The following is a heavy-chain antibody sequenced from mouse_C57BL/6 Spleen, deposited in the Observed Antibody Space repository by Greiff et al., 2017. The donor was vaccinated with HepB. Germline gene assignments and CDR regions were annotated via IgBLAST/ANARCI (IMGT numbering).Heavy chain of an antibody. D-gene: IGHD4-1*01. V-gene: IGHV5-17*01. CDR1: GFTFSDYG. CDR2: ISSGSSTI. J-gene: IGHJ2*01. CDR3: AREGLGRGYFDY. Sequence: EVQLVESGGGLVKPGGSLKLSCAASGFTFSDYGMHWVRQAPEKGLEWVAYISSGSSTIYYADTVKGRFTISRDNAKNTLFLQMTSLRSEDTAMYYCAREGLGRGYFDYWGQGTTLTVSS.